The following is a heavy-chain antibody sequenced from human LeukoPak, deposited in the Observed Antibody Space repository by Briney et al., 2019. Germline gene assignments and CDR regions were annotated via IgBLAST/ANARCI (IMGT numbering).Heavy chain of an antibody. CDR1: GGSFSGYY. V-gene: IGHV4-34*01. D-gene: IGHD3-22*01. CDR2: INHSGST. CDR3: ARTYGYYYDSSRYRMDV. J-gene: IGHJ6*02. Sequence: PSETLSLTCAVYGGSFSGYYWSWIRQPPGKGLEWIGEINHSGSTNYNPSLKSRVTISVDTSKNQFSLKLSSVTAADTAVYYCARTYGYYYDSSRYRMDVWGQGTTVTVSS.